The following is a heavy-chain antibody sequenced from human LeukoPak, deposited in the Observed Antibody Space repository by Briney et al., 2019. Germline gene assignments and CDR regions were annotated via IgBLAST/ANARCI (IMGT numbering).Heavy chain of an antibody. CDR3: ARVRAVAITMIVVNAFDI. V-gene: IGHV4-59*01. D-gene: IGHD3-22*01. Sequence: PSETLSLTCTVSGGSISSYYWSWIRQPPGKGLEWIGYIYYSGSTNYNPSLKSRVTISVDTSKNQFSLKLSSVTAADTAVYYCARVRAVAITMIVVNAFDIWGQGTMATVSS. CDR1: GGSISSYY. J-gene: IGHJ3*02. CDR2: IYYSGST.